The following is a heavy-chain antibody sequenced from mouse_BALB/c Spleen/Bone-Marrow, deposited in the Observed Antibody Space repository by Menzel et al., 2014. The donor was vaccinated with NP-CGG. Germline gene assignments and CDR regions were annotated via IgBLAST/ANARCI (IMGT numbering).Heavy chain of an antibody. Sequence: EVQRVESGTVLARPGASVKMSCKASGYTFTSYWMHWVKQRPGQGLEWIGAIYPGNSDTSYNQKFKGKAKLTAVTSTSTAYMELSSLTNEDSAVYYCTRDYGNSWYFDVWGAGTTVTVSS. J-gene: IGHJ1*01. V-gene: IGHV1-5*01. CDR1: GYTFTSYW. D-gene: IGHD2-1*01. CDR3: TRDYGNSWYFDV. CDR2: IYPGNSDT.